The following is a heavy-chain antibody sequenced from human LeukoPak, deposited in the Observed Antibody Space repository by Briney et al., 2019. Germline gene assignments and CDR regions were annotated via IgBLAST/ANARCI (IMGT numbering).Heavy chain of an antibody. D-gene: IGHD2-21*01. CDR2: IYYSGST. V-gene: IGHV4-31*03. Sequence: SQTLSLTCTVSGGSISSGGYYWSWIRQHPGKGLEWIGYIYYSGSTYHNPSLKSRVTISIDTSKNQFSLKLISVTAADTAVYYCARNRVMALAHYFDSWGRGTLVTVSS. CDR3: ARNRVMALAHYFDS. J-gene: IGHJ4*02. CDR1: GGSISSGGYY.